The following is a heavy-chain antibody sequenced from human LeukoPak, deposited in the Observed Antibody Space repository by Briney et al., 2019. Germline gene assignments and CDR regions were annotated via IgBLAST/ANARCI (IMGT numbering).Heavy chain of an antibody. V-gene: IGHV4-4*09. CDR2: IYTSGST. CDR1: GGSISSYY. CDR3: ARLDRFGANYYYMDV. J-gene: IGHJ6*03. D-gene: IGHD3-10*01. Sequence: SETLSLTCTVSGGSISSYYWSWIRQPPEKGPEWIGYIYTSGSTNYHPSLKSRVTISVDTSKNQFSLKLNSVTAADTAVYYCARLDRFGANYYYMDVWGKGTSVTVSS.